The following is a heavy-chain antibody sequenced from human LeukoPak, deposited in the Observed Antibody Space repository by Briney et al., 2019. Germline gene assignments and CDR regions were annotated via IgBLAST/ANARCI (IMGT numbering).Heavy chain of an antibody. CDR3: ARGLHGGYYYMDV. CDR2: IYHSGST. J-gene: IGHJ6*03. Sequence: PSQTLSLTCTVSGGSISSGSYYWSWIRQPAGKGLEWIGSIYHSGSTYYNPSLKSRVTISVDTSKNQLSLKLSSVTAADTAVYYCARGLHGGYYYMDVWGKGTTVTVSS. D-gene: IGHD3-10*01. V-gene: IGHV4-39*07. CDR1: GGSISSGSYY.